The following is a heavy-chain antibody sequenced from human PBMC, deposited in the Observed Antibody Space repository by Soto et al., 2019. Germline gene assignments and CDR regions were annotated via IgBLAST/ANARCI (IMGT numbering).Heavy chain of an antibody. V-gene: IGHV3-11*06. J-gene: IGHJ4*02. CDR3: ARSGDNYNRLDY. CDR2: SSNSGTFS. Sequence: GGSLRLSCEGSGFTFSDYYISWIRQAPGKGLEWISYSSNSGTFSRYADSVRGRFSISRDNTKNLLYLQMNSLRAEDTAVYYCARSGDNYNRLDYWGQGTPVTVSS. D-gene: IGHD1-1*01. CDR1: GFTFSDYY.